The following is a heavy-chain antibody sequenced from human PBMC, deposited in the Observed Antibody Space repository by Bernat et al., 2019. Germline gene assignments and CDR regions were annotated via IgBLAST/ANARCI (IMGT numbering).Heavy chain of an antibody. V-gene: IGHV4-39*01. CDR2: IYYSGTT. D-gene: IGHD1-20*01. CDR1: GGSISSSSYY. CDR3: ARRIAGTERQNAFDI. J-gene: IGHJ3*02. Sequence: QLQLQESGPGLVKPSETLSLTCTVSGGSISSSSYYWGWIRQPPGKGLEWIGTIYYSGTTYYNPSLKSRVTISVDTSKTQFSLKLSSVTAADTAVYYCARRIAGTERQNAFDIWGQGTMVTVSS.